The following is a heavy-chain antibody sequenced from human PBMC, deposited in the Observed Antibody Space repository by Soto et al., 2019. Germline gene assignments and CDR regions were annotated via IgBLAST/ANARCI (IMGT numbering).Heavy chain of an antibody. Sequence: QVQLVESGGGVVQPGRSLRLSCAASGFTFSSYAMHWVRQAPGKGLEWVAVISYDGSNKYYADSVKGRFTISRDNSKNTLYLQMNSLRAEDTAVYYCARPLQFPPSAAGTDDYWGQGTLVVVSS. CDR1: GFTFSSYA. CDR3: ARPLQFPPSAAGTDDY. D-gene: IGHD6-13*01. V-gene: IGHV3-30-3*01. J-gene: IGHJ4*02. CDR2: ISYDGSNK.